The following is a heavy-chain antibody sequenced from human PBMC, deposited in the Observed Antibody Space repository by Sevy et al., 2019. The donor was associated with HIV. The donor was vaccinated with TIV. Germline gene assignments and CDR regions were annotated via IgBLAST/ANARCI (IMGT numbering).Heavy chain of an antibody. D-gene: IGHD3-10*01. V-gene: IGHV3-23*01. J-gene: IGHJ4*02. Sequence: GGSLRLSCAASGFTFRTYAMTWVRQAPGKGLEWVSVMSGSGGDTYYADSVKGRFTISRDNSNNTLYLQMNSLRAEDTAVYYCAKDRVSGTYYTGDFDYWGQGTLVTVSP. CDR2: MSGSGGDT. CDR3: AKDRVSGTYYTGDFDY. CDR1: GFTFRTYA.